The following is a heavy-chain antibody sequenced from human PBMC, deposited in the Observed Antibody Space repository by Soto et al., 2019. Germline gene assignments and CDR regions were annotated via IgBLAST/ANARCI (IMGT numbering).Heavy chain of an antibody. J-gene: IGHJ3*02. Sequence: GGSLRLSCSASGFTFSSYAMHWVRQAPGKGLEYVSAISSNGGSTYYADSVKGRFTTSRDNSKNTLYLQMSSLRAEDTAVYYCVKTAMVTLGAFDIWGQGTMVTVSS. D-gene: IGHD5-18*01. CDR3: VKTAMVTLGAFDI. CDR1: GFTFSSYA. CDR2: ISSNGGST. V-gene: IGHV3-64D*08.